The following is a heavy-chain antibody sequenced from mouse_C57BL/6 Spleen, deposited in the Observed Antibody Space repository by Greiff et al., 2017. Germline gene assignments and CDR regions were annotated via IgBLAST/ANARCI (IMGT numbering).Heavy chain of an antibody. J-gene: IGHJ2*01. CDR1: GYTFTSYW. Sequence: QVQLQQPGAELVKPGASVKMSCKASGYTFTSYWITWVKQRPGQGLEWIGDIYPGSGSTNYNEKLKSKVTLTVDTSSSTAYMQLSSLTSENSAVYYCAREGGSLDYWGQGTTLTVSS. D-gene: IGHD1-3*01. CDR3: AREGGSLDY. CDR2: IYPGSGST. V-gene: IGHV1-55*01.